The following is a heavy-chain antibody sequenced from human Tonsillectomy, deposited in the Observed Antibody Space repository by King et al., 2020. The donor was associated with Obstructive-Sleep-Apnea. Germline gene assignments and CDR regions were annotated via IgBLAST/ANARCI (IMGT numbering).Heavy chain of an antibody. CDR2: INPNGGT. CDR3: AREYTTTWREEGLDY. D-gene: IGHD6-13*01. Sequence: VQLVESGAEVKKPGASVKVSCKASGYTFTGYYMHWVRQAPGQGLEWMGWINPNGGTHCAQKFQGRVTMTRDTSISTAYMELSRLRSDDTAVYYCAREYTTTWREEGLDYWGQGTLVTVSS. V-gene: IGHV1-2*02. J-gene: IGHJ4*02. CDR1: GYTFTGYY.